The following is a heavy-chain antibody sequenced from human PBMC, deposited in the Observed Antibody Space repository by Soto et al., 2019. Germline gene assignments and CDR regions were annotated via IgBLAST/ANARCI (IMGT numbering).Heavy chain of an antibody. V-gene: IGHV4-4*07. J-gene: IGHJ6*02. Sequence: SETLSLTCSVSGADINTYSWTWIRQPAGKGLEWIGRIYTSASINYNPSLRGRVTLSVDTSTNQVSLKLASVTAADTAVYYCARDREAGYNFYYGMDVWGQGNTVTVS. CDR2: IYTSASI. CDR1: GADINTYS. D-gene: IGHD6-19*01. CDR3: ARDREAGYNFYYGMDV.